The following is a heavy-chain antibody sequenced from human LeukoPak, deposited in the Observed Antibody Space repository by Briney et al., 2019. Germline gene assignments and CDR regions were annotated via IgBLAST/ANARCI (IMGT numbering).Heavy chain of an antibody. D-gene: IGHD3-3*01. CDR3: ARINDFWSGPTLDV. V-gene: IGHV4-34*01. Sequence: SETLSLTCAVYGGSFSGYYWSGIRQPPGKGLEWIGYIYHSGSGSTYYNPSLKSRVTISIDKSKNQFSLKLNSVTAADTAVYYCARINDFWSGPTLDVWGQGTTVTVSS. J-gene: IGHJ6*02. CDR1: GGSFSGYY. CDR2: IYHSGSGST.